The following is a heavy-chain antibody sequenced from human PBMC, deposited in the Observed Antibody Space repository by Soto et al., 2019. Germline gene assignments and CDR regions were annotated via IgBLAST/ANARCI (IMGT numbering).Heavy chain of an antibody. CDR1: GGSISSYY. D-gene: IGHD3-3*01. V-gene: IGHV4-59*03. CDR2: IYYSGNT. Sequence: SETLSLTCTVSGGSISSYYWSWIRQPPGKGLEWIGYIYYSGNTNYNPSLKSRVTISVDTSKNQFSLKLSSVTAADTAVYYCARTYFDFWSGSNYCYMDVWGKGTTVTVSS. CDR3: ARTYFDFWSGSNYCYMDV. J-gene: IGHJ6*03.